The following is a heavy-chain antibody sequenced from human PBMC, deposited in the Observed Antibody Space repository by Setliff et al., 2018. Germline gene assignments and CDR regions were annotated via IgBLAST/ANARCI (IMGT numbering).Heavy chain of an antibody. Sequence: PGGSLRLSCAASGFTFANAAMSWVRQAPGKRPEWVSIIYTGPGNTYYADSVKGRFTISRDNSKNTLYLQMRSLRAEDTAIYYCANHNPARRALNGTPLDNWGQGTLVTVSS. J-gene: IGHJ4*02. V-gene: IGHV3-23*03. CDR3: ANHNPARRALNGTPLDN. CDR1: GFTFANAA. CDR2: IYTGPGNT. D-gene: IGHD3-9*01.